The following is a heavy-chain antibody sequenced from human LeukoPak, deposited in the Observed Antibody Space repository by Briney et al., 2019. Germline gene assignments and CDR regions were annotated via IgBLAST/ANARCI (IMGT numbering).Heavy chain of an antibody. Sequence: GGSLRLSCTASGFTFSSYWMSWVRQAPGKGLEWVASINSDGSEGYYADVVKGRFTISRDNAKNSLYLQINSLRAEDTAVYYCARSSYSSSSSVWGQGTMVTVSS. V-gene: IGHV3-7*03. D-gene: IGHD6-6*01. CDR2: INSDGSEG. CDR1: GFTFSSYW. J-gene: IGHJ3*01. CDR3: ARSSYSSSSSV.